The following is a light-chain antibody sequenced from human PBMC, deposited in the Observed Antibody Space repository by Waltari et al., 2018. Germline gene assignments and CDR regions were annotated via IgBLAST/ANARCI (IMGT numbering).Light chain of an antibody. CDR1: QNINTW. Sequence: DIQMTQSPSTLSASVGDRVTITCRASQNINTWLAWHQQKPGKAPNLLIYKAASLESGVPSRFSGSGSGTEFTLTISSLQPDDFATYYCLQYNGEPRTFGQGTKAEVK. V-gene: IGKV1-5*03. CDR2: KAA. CDR3: LQYNGEPRT. J-gene: IGKJ1*01.